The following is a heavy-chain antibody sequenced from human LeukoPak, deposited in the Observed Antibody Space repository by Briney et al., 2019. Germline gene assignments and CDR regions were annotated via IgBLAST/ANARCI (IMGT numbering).Heavy chain of an antibody. CDR2: ISGSGGST. V-gene: IGHV3-23*01. J-gene: IGHJ4*02. CDR1: GFTFSSYA. D-gene: IGHD3-16*01. CDR3: AKDLMMDGYPY. Sequence: GGSLRLSCAASGFTFSSYAMSWVRQAPGKGLEWVSAISGSGGSTYYADSVKGRFTISRDNSKNTLYLQMNSQRAEDTAVYYCAKDLMMDGYPYWGQGTLVTVSS.